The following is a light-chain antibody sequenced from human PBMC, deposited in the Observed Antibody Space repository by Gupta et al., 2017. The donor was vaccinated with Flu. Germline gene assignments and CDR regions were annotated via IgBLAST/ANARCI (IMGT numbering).Light chain of an antibody. V-gene: IGLV1-44*01. J-gene: IGLJ1*01. CDR3: AAGDDSRNGYV. CDR1: SSNIGSNT. CDR2: SNN. Sequence: QSVLTPPPPASGPPGQRVTISCSGSSSNIGSNTVNWYQQLPGTAPKLLIYSNNQRPSGVPERFSGSKSGTSASLAISGLQAEDEADYYCAAGDDSRNGYVFGTGTKVTVL.